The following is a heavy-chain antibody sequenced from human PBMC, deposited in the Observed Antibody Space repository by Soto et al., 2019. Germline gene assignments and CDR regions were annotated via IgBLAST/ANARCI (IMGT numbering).Heavy chain of an antibody. J-gene: IGHJ6*03. CDR2: LGGNGFTT. V-gene: IGHV3-23*01. CDR3: GTALRPSLNFFYYMDV. CDR1: GFTFGSYA. D-gene: IGHD3-16*01. Sequence: EVQLLESGGGLVQPGGTLRLSCVVSGFTFGSYAMSWVRQAPEKGPEWVAILGGNGFTTYYADSVKGRFTISGDKSKSTLFLQMNSLRADDTGVYYCGTALRPSLNFFYYMDVWGRGTSVTVSS.